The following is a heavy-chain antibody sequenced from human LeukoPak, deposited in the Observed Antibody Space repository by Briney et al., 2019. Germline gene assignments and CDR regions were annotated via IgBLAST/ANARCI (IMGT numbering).Heavy chain of an antibody. CDR1: GYSFTTYW. J-gene: IGHJ4*02. CDR3: ARDQHIVVVTAFDY. V-gene: IGHV1-18*04. D-gene: IGHD2-21*02. CDR2: ISAYNGNT. Sequence: GESLKISCKGSGYSFTTYWIGWVRQAPGQGLEWMGWISAYNGNTNYAQKLQGRVTMTTDTSTSTAYMELRSLRSDDTAVYYCARDQHIVVVTAFDYWGQGTLVTVSS.